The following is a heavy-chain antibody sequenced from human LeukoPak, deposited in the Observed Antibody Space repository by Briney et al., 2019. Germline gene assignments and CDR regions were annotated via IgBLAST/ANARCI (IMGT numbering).Heavy chain of an antibody. D-gene: IGHD1-26*01. CDR3: ARGGTTAYYYYYHMDV. Sequence: KPGGSLRLSCAASGFTFSSYSMNWVRQAPGKGLEWVSSISSSSSYIYYADSVKGRFTISRDNAKNSLYLQMNSLRAEDTAVYYCARGGTTAYYYYYHMDVWGKGTTVTVSS. V-gene: IGHV3-21*01. CDR2: ISSSSSYI. CDR1: GFTFSSYS. J-gene: IGHJ6*03.